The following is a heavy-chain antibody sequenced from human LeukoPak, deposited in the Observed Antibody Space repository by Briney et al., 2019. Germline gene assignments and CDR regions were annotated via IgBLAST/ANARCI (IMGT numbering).Heavy chain of an antibody. D-gene: IGHD1-20*01. V-gene: IGHV1-69*17. CDR1: GGTFTSYA. Sequence: ASVKVSCKASGGTFTSYAISWVRQAPGQGLEWMGGIIPIFGIANYAQKFQGRVTITADKSTSTAYMELSSLRSEDTAVYYCARDSSGITGTNLDYWGQGTLVTVSS. J-gene: IGHJ4*02. CDR3: ARDSSGITGTNLDY. CDR2: IIPIFGIA.